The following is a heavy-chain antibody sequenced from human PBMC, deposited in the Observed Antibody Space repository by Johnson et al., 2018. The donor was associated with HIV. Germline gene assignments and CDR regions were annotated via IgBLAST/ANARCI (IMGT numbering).Heavy chain of an antibody. J-gene: IGHJ3*02. CDR3: AREVDAFDM. CDR2: ISYDGSNK. CDR1: GFSFSSYW. Sequence: VQLVESGGGVVQPGRSLILSCAASGFSFSSYWMSWVRPAPGKGLEWVAVISYDGSNKYYADSVKGRFTISRDKSKNTLYLQMNSLRAEDTAVYYCAREVDAFDMWGQGTLVTVSS. V-gene: IGHV3-30-3*01.